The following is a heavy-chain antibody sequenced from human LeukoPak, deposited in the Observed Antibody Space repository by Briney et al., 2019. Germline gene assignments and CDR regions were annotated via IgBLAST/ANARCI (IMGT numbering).Heavy chain of an antibody. CDR2: ISSGGGGT. CDR1: GFTFSIFA. D-gene: IGHD3-10*02. J-gene: IGHJ4*02. V-gene: IGHV3-23*01. Sequence: PGGSLRLSCAASGFTFSIFAMSWVRQAPGKGLEWVSGISSGGGGTFYADSVKGRFTISRDNPKNTLYLQMNSLRAEDTAVYYCARDVRKLGDFDYWGQGTLVTVSS. CDR3: ARDVRKLGDFDY.